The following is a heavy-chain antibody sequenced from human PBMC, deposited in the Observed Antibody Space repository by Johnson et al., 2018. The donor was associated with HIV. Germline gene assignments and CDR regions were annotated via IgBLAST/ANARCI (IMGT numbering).Heavy chain of an antibody. Sequence: VQLVESGGGLVQPGGSLRLSCAASGFTFDDYGMSWVRQAPGKGLEWVSGINWNGYSTTYADSVQGRFTISRDNAKNSLYLQMNSLRAEDTALYYCARSIVVVINDAFDIWGQGTMVTVSS. J-gene: IGHJ3*02. CDR3: ARSIVVVINDAFDI. D-gene: IGHD3-22*01. CDR2: INWNGYST. V-gene: IGHV3-20*04. CDR1: GFTFDDYG.